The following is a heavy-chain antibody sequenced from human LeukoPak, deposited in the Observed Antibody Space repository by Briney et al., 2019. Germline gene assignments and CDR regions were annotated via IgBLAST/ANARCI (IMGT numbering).Heavy chain of an antibody. CDR1: GFTFSSYA. D-gene: IGHD6-19*01. Sequence: GGSLRLSCAASGFTFSSYAMHWVRQAPGKGLEYVSAISSNGGSTYYANSVKGRFTISRDNSKNTLYLQTGSLRAEDMAVYYCARDQRPASYSSGWYGFDYWGQGTLVTVSS. J-gene: IGHJ4*02. V-gene: IGHV3-64*01. CDR3: ARDQRPASYSSGWYGFDY. CDR2: ISSNGGST.